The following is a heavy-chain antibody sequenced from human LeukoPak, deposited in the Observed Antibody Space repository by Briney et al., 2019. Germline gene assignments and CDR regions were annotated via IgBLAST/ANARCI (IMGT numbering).Heavy chain of an antibody. Sequence: GGSLRLSCAASGFTFSSYGMHWVRQAPGKGLEWVAVIWYDGSNKYYADSVKGRFTISRDNSKNTLYLQMNSLGAEDTAVYYCAKEGSYPFDYWGQGTLVTVSS. D-gene: IGHD5-18*01. CDR1: GFTFSSYG. V-gene: IGHV3-33*06. J-gene: IGHJ4*02. CDR2: IWYDGSNK. CDR3: AKEGSYPFDY.